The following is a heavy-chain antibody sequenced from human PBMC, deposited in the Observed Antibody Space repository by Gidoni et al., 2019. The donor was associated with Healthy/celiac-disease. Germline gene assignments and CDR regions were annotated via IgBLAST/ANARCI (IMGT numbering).Heavy chain of an antibody. J-gene: IGHJ4*02. CDR1: GGSFSGYY. V-gene: IGHV4-34*01. CDR3: ASRCRGGSCGGY. CDR2: IHHSGST. D-gene: IGHD2-15*01. Sequence: QVQLQPWGAGLLKPSETLSLTCAVYGGSFSGYYWSWIRQPPGTGLEWTGEIHHSGSTNYNPSLKSRVTISVDTYKNQCSMKLSSVTAADTAVYDCASRCRGGSCGGYWGQGTLVTGSS.